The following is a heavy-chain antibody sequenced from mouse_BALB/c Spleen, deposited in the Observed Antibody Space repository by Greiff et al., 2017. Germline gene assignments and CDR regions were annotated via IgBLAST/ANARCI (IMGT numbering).Heavy chain of an antibody. J-gene: IGHJ4*01. CDR2: IWTGGGT. Sequence: VQLKESGPGLVAPSQSLSITCTVSGFSLTSYDISWIRQPPGKGLEWLGVIWTGGGTNYNSAFMSRLSISKDNSKSQVFLKMNSLQTDDTAIYYCVRVLRPYAMDYWGQGTSVTVSS. CDR1: GFSLTSYD. V-gene: IGHV2-9-2*01. D-gene: IGHD1-2*01. CDR3: VRVLRPYAMDY.